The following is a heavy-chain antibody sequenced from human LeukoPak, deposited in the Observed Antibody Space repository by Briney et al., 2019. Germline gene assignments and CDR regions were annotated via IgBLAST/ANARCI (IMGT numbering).Heavy chain of an antibody. J-gene: IGHJ6*02. V-gene: IGHV1-18*01. CDR1: GYTFTSYC. CDR3: ARDMAAGPPNYYYYGMDV. Sequence: ASVKVSCKASGYTFTSYCISWVRQAPGQGLEWMGWISAYNGNTNYAQKLQGRVTMTTDTSTSTAYMELRSLRSDDTAVYYCARDMAAGPPNYYYYGMDVWGQGTTVTVSS. CDR2: ISAYNGNT. D-gene: IGHD6-13*01.